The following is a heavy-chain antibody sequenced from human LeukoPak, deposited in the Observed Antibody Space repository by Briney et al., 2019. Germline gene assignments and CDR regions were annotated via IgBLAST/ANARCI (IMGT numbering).Heavy chain of an antibody. V-gene: IGHV4-34*01. J-gene: IGHJ2*01. CDR3: ARVLEGSSGQHWYFDL. CDR1: GGSFSGYY. CDR2: INHSGST. D-gene: IGHD6-19*01. Sequence: SETLSLTCAVYGGSFSGYYWSWIRQPPGKGLEWIGEINHSGSTNYNPSLKSRVTISVDTSKKQFSLKLSSVTAADTAAYYCARVLEGSSGQHWYFDLWGRGTLVTVSS.